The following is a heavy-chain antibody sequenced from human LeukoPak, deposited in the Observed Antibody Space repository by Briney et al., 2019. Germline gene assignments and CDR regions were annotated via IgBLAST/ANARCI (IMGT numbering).Heavy chain of an antibody. V-gene: IGHV4-59*01. D-gene: IGHD2-21*02. CDR3: ARLPTGAYCGGDCYPAAFDI. CDR2: IYYSGST. J-gene: IGHJ3*02. Sequence: SETLSLTCTVSGGSISSYYWSWVRQPPEKGLEWIGYIYYSGSTNYNPSLKSRVTISVDTSKNQFSLKLSSVTAADTAVYYCARLPTGAYCGGDCYPAAFDISGQGTMVTVSS. CDR1: GGSISSYY.